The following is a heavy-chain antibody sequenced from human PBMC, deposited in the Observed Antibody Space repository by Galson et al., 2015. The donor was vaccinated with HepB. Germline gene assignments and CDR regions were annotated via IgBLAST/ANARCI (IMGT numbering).Heavy chain of an antibody. CDR2: TSPDGTKT. J-gene: IGHJ4*02. V-gene: IGHV3-74*01. Sequence: SLRLSCAASGIMFSDYWMHWVRQAPGKGLVWVSETSPDGTKTAYADSVKGRFTISRDNTKSTLYLQMNSLRAEDTAVYYCAGNLDYWGQGTLVTVSS. D-gene: IGHD1-1*01. CDR3: AGNLDY. CDR1: GIMFSDYW.